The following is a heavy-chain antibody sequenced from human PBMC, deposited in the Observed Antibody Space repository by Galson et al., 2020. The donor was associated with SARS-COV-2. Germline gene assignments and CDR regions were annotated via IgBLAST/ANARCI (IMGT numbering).Heavy chain of an antibody. CDR1: GYTFTSYY. J-gene: IGHJ4*02. V-gene: IGHV1-46*01. D-gene: IGHD4-4*01. Sequence: ASVKVSCKASGYTFTSYYIHWVRQAPGQGLEWMGIINPSGGGTTYAQKFQGRVTMTRDTSTSTVYMELSSLRSEDTAVYYCARDSQGGNDYKYLLFWGQGTPVNVSS. CDR3: ARDSQGGNDYKYLLF. CDR2: INPSGGGT.